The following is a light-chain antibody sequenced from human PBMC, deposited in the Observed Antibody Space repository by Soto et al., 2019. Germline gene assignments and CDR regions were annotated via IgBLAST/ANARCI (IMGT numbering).Light chain of an antibody. CDR2: GAS. V-gene: IGKV3-20*01. J-gene: IGKJ2*01. CDR3: QQSYSSPRT. Sequence: EIVLTQSPGTLSLSPGERATLSCRASQSVSSSYLAWYQQKPGQAPRLLIYGASSRATGIPDRFSGSGSGTDFTLTISSLQPEDFAIYYCQQSYSSPRTFGQGTKLEIK. CDR1: QSVSSSY.